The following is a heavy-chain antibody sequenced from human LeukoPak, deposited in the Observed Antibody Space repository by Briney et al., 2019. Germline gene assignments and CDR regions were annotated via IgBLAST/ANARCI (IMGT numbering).Heavy chain of an antibody. Sequence: PGGSLRLSCAASGFTFSDYFMTWIRQAPGKGLEWVSYISRSGSIIYYADSVEGRFTISRDNAKNTLYLQMNSLRAEDTALYYCATSQGGDLDGFASWGQGTLVTV. V-gene: IGHV3-11*04. CDR3: ATSQGGDLDGFAS. J-gene: IGHJ5*02. D-gene: IGHD3-16*01. CDR1: GFTFSDYF. CDR2: ISRSGSII.